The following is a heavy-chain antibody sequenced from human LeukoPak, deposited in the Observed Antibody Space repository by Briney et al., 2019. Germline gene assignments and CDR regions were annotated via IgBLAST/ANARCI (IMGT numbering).Heavy chain of an antibody. Sequence: GGSLRLSCAASGFTFSSYWIHWVRQAPGKGLVWVSRINTDGSRTNYADSVKGRFTISRDNAKNTLYLQMNSLRAEDTAVYYCGRDFWVLVDYWGQGTLVTVSS. CDR3: GRDFWVLVDY. CDR1: GFTFSSYW. D-gene: IGHD2-2*03. J-gene: IGHJ4*02. CDR2: INTDGSRT. V-gene: IGHV3-74*01.